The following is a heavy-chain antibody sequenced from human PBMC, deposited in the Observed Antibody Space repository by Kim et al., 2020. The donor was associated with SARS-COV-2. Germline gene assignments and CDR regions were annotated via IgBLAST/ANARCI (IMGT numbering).Heavy chain of an antibody. V-gene: IGHV4-30-4*01. CDR3: ARGVMALGPFYDSPPNWFDP. CDR1: GGSISSGDYY. CDR2: IYYSGST. D-gene: IGHD3-22*01. Sequence: SETLSLTCTVSGGSISSGDYYWSWIRQPPGKGLEWIGYIYYSGSTYYNPSLKSRVTISVDTSKNQFSLKLSSVTAADTAVYYCARGVMALGPFYDSPPNWFDPWGQGTLVTVSS. J-gene: IGHJ5*02.